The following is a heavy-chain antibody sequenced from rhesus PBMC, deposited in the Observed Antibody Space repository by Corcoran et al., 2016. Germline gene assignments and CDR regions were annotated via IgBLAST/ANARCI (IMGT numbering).Heavy chain of an antibody. CDR3: ARGSSSFGLDS. CDR2: VDGSGENT. Sequence: QVQLQASGPGLVKPSETLSLTCAVSGGSIIDSYYWSWTRQPPGKGREWIGCVDGSGENTYDNPSHKSRVTISTDTAKNQFTLKLSSVTAADTDVYYCARGSSSFGLDSWGQGVVVTVSS. J-gene: IGHJ6*01. V-gene: IGHV4-106*01. D-gene: IGHD6-43*01. CDR1: GGSIIDSYY.